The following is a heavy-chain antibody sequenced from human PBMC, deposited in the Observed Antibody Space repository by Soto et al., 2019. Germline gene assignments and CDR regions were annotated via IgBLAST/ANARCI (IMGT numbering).Heavy chain of an antibody. J-gene: IGHJ5*02. CDR2: IYYSGST. Sequence: KASETLSLTCTVSGGSISSYYWSWIRQPPGKGLEWIGYIYYSGSTNYNPSLKSRVTISVDTSKNQFSLKLSSVTAADTAVYYCTRGPPRVQWFDPWGLGTLVTVS. CDR1: GGSISSYY. V-gene: IGHV4-59*01. CDR3: TRGPPRVQWFDP.